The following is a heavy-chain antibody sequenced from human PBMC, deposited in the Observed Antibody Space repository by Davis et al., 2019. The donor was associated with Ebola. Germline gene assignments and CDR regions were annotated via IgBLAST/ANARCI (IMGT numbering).Heavy chain of an antibody. CDR3: ARDRAMIVVVGYFDY. D-gene: IGHD3-22*01. CDR1: GYTFNLYG. V-gene: IGHV1-18*01. Sequence: ASVKVSCKASGYTFNLYGISWVRQAPGQGLEWMGWISAYNGNTNYAQKLQGRVTMTTDTSTSTAYMELRSLRSDDTAVYYCARDRAMIVVVGYFDYWGQGTLVTVSS. CDR2: ISAYNGNT. J-gene: IGHJ4*02.